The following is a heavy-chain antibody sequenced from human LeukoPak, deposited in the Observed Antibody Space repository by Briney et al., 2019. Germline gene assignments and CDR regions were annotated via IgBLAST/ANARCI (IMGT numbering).Heavy chain of an antibody. V-gene: IGHV3-30*04. D-gene: IGHD2-2*01. Sequence: GGSLRLSCAASGFTFSSYAMHWVRQAPGKGLEWVAVISYDGSNKYYADSVKGRFTISRDNSKNTLYLQMNSLRAEDTAVYYCARGSGIVVVPAVLHWGQGTLDTVSS. J-gene: IGHJ4*02. CDR3: ARGSGIVVVPAVLH. CDR2: ISYDGSNK. CDR1: GFTFSSYA.